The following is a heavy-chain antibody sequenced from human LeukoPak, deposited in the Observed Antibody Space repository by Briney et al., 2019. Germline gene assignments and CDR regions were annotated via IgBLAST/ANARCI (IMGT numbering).Heavy chain of an antibody. V-gene: IGHV3-64*01. CDR2: ISTSGGST. Sequence: PGGSLSLSCAASGFTFNSYAMHWVRQAPGKGLEYVSAISTSGGSTYYANSVKGRFTVSRDNSKNTLYLQVGSLTAEDMAVYYCARDQGAVVRGWTYFDYWGQGTLVTVSS. CDR1: GFTFNSYA. D-gene: IGHD3-10*01. J-gene: IGHJ4*02. CDR3: ARDQGAVVRGWTYFDY.